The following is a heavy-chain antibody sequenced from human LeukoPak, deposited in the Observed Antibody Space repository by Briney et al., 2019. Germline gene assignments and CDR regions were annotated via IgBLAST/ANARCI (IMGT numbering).Heavy chain of an antibody. Sequence: GGSLRLSCAASGFTFSSFWMHWVRQDPGKGLVWVTRISPDGMTTIHADSVKGRFTVSRDNAKNTLYLQMNSLRAEDTAVYYCARTRTLPVAGGFDAWGQGTLVTVSS. J-gene: IGHJ5*02. CDR3: ARTRTLPVAGGFDA. CDR1: GFTFSSFW. CDR2: ISPDGMTT. D-gene: IGHD6-13*01. V-gene: IGHV3-74*01.